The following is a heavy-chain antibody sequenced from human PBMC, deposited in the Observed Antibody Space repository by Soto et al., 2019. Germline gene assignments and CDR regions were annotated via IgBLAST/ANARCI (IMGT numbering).Heavy chain of an antibody. D-gene: IGHD2-15*01. Sequence: QVHLVQSGAEVKKPGSSVKVSCQASVGTFRSSTISWVRQAPGQGLEWMAWLINILGKANDAQKFQGRVTSTADESTSTAYIELSSLRSEDTAVYYCARDSATPFDYWGQGTLVTVSS. J-gene: IGHJ4*02. CDR2: LINILGKA. CDR3: ARDSATPFDY. V-gene: IGHV1-69*08. CDR1: VGTFRSST.